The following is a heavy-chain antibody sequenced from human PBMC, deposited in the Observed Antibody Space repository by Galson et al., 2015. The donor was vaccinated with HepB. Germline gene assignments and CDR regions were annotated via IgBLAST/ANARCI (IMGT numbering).Heavy chain of an antibody. Sequence: SLRLSCAASGFTFSSYSMNWVRQAPGKGLEWVSSISSSSSYIYYADSVKGRFTISRDNAKNSLYLQMNSLRAEDTAVYYCARGSCSSTSCYRVGGGYYYYYMDVWGKGTTVTVSS. CDR2: ISSSSSYI. D-gene: IGHD2-2*02. V-gene: IGHV3-21*01. CDR1: GFTFSSYS. J-gene: IGHJ6*03. CDR3: ARGSCSSTSCYRVGGGYYYYYMDV.